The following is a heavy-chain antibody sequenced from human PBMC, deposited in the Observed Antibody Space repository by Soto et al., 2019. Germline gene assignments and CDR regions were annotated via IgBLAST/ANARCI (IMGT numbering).Heavy chain of an antibody. CDR2: IYYSGST. CDR1: GGSISSGGYY. V-gene: IGHV4-31*03. Sequence: QVQLQESGPGLVKPSQTLSLTCTVSGGSISSGGYYWSWIRQHPGKGLEWIGYIYYSGSTYYNPSLKSRVTISVDTSKNQFSLKLSSMTAADTAVYYCARDRSSSSSVLDYWGQGTLVTVSS. CDR3: ARDRSSSSSVLDY. J-gene: IGHJ4*02. D-gene: IGHD6-6*01.